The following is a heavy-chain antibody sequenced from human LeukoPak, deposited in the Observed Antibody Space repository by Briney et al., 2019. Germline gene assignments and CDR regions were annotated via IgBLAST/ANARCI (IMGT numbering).Heavy chain of an antibody. J-gene: IGHJ4*02. CDR3: ARPNGSTDY. D-gene: IGHD2-2*01. Sequence: ASVKVSCKASGYTFTDHYLHWLRQAPGQGLEYLGWINPNSGGTNYAQKFQGRVTMTRDTSISTAYMELSRLRSDDTAVYYCARPNGSTDYWGQGTLVTVSS. V-gene: IGHV1-2*02. CDR1: GYTFTDHY. CDR2: INPNSGGT.